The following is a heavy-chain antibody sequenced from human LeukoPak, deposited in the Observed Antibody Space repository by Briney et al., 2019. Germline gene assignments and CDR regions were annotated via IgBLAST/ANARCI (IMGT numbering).Heavy chain of an antibody. CDR1: AFTFSSFG. CDR2: ISYDGSDK. CDR3: ARFYANEWELPH. Sequence: GGSLRLSCAASAFTFSSFGMHWVRQAPGKGLEWVALISYDGSDKDYAKSVKGRFTISRDNSKNTLYLQMNSLRAEDTAVYYCARFYANEWELPHWGQGTLVTVSS. V-gene: IGHV3-30*03. D-gene: IGHD1-26*01. J-gene: IGHJ4*02.